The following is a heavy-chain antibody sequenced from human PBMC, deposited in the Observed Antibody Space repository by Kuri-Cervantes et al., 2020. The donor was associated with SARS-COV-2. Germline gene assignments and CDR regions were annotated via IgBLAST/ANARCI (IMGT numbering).Heavy chain of an antibody. CDR3: ASLGDAGDLSPPFDY. Sequence: SVKVSCKASGGNFSGEVVSWVRQAPGQGLEWMGGFIPMSGTSNYAQKFQGRLTISADEYTNTAYMELSSLRSEDTAVYYCASLGDAGDLSPPFDYWGQGTLVTVSS. CDR1: GGNFSGEV. CDR2: FIPMSGTS. J-gene: IGHJ4*02. D-gene: IGHD3-16*01. V-gene: IGHV1-69*13.